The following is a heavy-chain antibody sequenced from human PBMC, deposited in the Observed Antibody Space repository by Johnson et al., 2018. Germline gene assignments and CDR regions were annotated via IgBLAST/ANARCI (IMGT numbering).Heavy chain of an antibody. J-gene: IGHJ1*01. CDR2: IYSGGTT. Sequence: EVQLVESGGGLVQPGGSLRLSCAASGFTVSNKCLSWVRQAPGKGLEWVSVIYSGGTTYYADSVKGRFTISRDNSKNTLFLQMNSLRDEDTAVYYCAGEGNISPRYFQHWGQGTLVTVSS. CDR3: AGEGNISPRYFQH. D-gene: IGHD1/OR15-1a*01. V-gene: IGHV3-66*01. CDR1: GFTVSNKC.